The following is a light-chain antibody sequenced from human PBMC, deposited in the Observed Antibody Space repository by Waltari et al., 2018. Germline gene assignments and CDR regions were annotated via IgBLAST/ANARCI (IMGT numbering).Light chain of an antibody. J-gene: IGLJ1*01. V-gene: IGLV2-14*01. Sequence: QSALTQPASVSGSPGQSLTISCTGTSSDVGGSNSVSWYQQHPGKAPKLMIYEVSNRPSGVSDRFSGSKSGNTASLTISGLQAEDEADYYCSSYRSSTTRVFGTGTKVTVL. CDR2: EVS. CDR3: SSYRSSTTRV. CDR1: SSDVGGSNS.